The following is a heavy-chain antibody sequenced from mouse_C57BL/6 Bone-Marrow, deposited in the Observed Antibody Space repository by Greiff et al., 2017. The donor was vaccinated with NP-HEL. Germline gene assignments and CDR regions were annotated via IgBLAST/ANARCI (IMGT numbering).Heavy chain of an antibody. V-gene: IGHV1-81*01. Sequence: LQQPLPALSIPLASVKLSCKASGYTFTSYGISWVKQRTGQGLEWIGEIYPRSGNTYYNEKFKGKATLTADKSSSTAYMELRSLTSEDSAVYFCARGVRYWYFDVWGTGTTVTVSS. CDR1: GYTFTSYG. J-gene: IGHJ1*03. CDR3: ARGVRYWYFDV. D-gene: IGHD2-14*01. CDR2: IYPRSGNT.